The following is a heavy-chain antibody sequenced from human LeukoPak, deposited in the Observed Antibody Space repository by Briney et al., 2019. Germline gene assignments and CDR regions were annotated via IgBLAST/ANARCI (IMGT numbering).Heavy chain of an antibody. D-gene: IGHD3-10*01. J-gene: IGHJ5*02. CDR1: GYTFTSYY. Sequence: ASVKVSCKASGYTFTSYYMHWVRQAPGQGLEWMGIINPSGGSTSYAQKFQGRVTMTRDTSTSTVYMELSGLRSEDTAVYYCWVRGSPFDPWGQGTLVTVSS. CDR3: WVRGSPFDP. CDR2: INPSGGST. V-gene: IGHV1-46*01.